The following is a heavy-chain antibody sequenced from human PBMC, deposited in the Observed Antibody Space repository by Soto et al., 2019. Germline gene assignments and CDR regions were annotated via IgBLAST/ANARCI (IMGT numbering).Heavy chain of an antibody. CDR3: ARGRYGDY. V-gene: IGHV1-18*01. CDR2: ISAHNGNT. CDR1: GYAFTTYG. Sequence: QVHLVQSGAEVKKPGASVKVSCKGSGYAFTTYGITWVRQAPGQGLEWMGWISAHNGNTNYAQKPQGRVTVPRDTSTSTAYMELRSLRSDDTSVYYCARGRYGDYWGQGALVTVSS. D-gene: IGHD1-1*01. J-gene: IGHJ4*02.